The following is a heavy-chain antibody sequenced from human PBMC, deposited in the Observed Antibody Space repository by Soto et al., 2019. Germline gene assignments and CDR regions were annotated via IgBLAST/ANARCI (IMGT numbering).Heavy chain of an antibody. CDR2: ISGSGGST. CDR3: AKDVVVVPAAIRTANWFDP. Sequence: QPVGSLRLSCAASGFTFSSYAMSWVRQAPGKGLEWVSAISGSGGSTYYADSVKGRFTISRDNSKNTLYLQMKSLRAEDTAVYYCAKDVVVVPAAIRTANWFDPWGQGTLVTVSS. D-gene: IGHD2-2*02. J-gene: IGHJ5*02. V-gene: IGHV3-23*01. CDR1: GFTFSSYA.